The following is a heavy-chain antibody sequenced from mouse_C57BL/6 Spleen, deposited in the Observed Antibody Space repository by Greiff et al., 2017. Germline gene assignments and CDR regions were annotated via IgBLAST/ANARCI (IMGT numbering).Heavy chain of an antibody. CDR3: VSQIYDGYYDYAMDY. D-gene: IGHD2-3*01. V-gene: IGHV10-1*01. Sequence: EVKLVESGGGLVQPKGSLKLSCAASGFSFNTYAMNWVRQAPGKGLEWVARIRSKSNNYATYYADSVKDRFTISRDDSESMLYLQMNNLKTEDTAMYYGVSQIYDGYYDYAMDYWGQGTSVTVSS. CDR2: IRSKSNNYAT. J-gene: IGHJ4*01. CDR1: GFSFNTYA.